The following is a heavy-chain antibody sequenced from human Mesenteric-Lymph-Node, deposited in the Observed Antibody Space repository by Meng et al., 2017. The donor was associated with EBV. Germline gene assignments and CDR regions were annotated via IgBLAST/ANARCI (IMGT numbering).Heavy chain of an antibody. CDR1: GVSASGYSFY. Sequence: APLQEQGPGLGKTSRTLSLPLHFPGVSASGYSFYWSWIRQPPGKGLEWIGFIYDSGITHYSPSLKSRVTISVDTSKNQFSLKLSSVTAADTAVYYCARVSLIWGGATLWGQGTLVTVSS. CDR3: ARVSLIWGGATL. V-gene: IGHV4-61*01. CDR2: IYDSGIT. J-gene: IGHJ4*02. D-gene: IGHD3-16*01.